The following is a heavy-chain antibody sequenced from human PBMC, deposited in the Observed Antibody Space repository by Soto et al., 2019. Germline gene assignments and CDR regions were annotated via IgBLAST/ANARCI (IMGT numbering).Heavy chain of an antibody. CDR2: INPSGGNT. CDR1: GYTFTSYY. J-gene: IGHJ4*02. Sequence: ASVKVSCKASGYTFTSYYMHWVRQAPGQGLEWMGIINPSGGNTSYAQKFQGRVTMTRDTSTSTVYMELSSLRSEDTAVYYCARAGNYDSSGYYAAYFDYWGQGTLVTVSS. V-gene: IGHV1-46*01. CDR3: ARAGNYDSSGYYAAYFDY. D-gene: IGHD3-22*01.